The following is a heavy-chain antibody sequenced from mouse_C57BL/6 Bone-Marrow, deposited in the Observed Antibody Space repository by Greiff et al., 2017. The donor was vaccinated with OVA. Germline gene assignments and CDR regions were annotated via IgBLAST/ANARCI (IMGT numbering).Heavy chain of an antibody. CDR1: GFTFSSYG. J-gene: IGHJ3*01. V-gene: IGHV5-6*01. Sequence: EVKLVESGGDLVKPGGSLKLSCAASGFTFSSYGMSWVRQTPDKRLEWVATISSGGSYTYYPDSVKGRFTISRDNAKNTLYLQMSSLKSDDTAMYYCARQYGYDWFADWGQGTLVTVSA. D-gene: IGHD2-2*01. CDR3: ARQYGYDWFAD. CDR2: ISSGGSYT.